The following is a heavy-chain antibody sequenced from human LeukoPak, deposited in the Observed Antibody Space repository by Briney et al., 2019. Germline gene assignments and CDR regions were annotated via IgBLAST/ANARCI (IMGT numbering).Heavy chain of an antibody. D-gene: IGHD2-2*01. CDR2: ISWDGGST. CDR3: ARDTVYCSSTNCFFDY. CDR1: GFTFGDYP. J-gene: IGHJ4*02. Sequence: GGSLRLSCTASGFTFGDYPMHWVRQRPGKGLEWVSLISWDGGSTYYEDSVRGRFTISRDNSKNSLYLQMNSLITEDTALYYCARDTVYCSSTNCFFDYWGQGTLVTVSS. V-gene: IGHV3-43*01.